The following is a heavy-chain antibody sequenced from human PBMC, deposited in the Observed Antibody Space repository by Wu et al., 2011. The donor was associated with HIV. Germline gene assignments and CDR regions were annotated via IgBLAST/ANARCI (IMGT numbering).Heavy chain of an antibody. Sequence: QVQLVQSRAEVKKPGASVTVSCKASGYTFTSYGISWVRQAPGQGLEWVGWVSGYNDNTNYAQKVQGRVSMTTDTAANTAYLELRSLKSDDTAVYFCARVDKRYCANGGCYRATIYAAPFDYWGQGTLVTVSS. V-gene: IGHV1-18*01. D-gene: IGHD2-8*01. CDR3: ARVDKRYCANGGCYRATIYAAPFDY. J-gene: IGHJ4*02. CDR1: GYTFTSYG. CDR2: VSGYNDNT.